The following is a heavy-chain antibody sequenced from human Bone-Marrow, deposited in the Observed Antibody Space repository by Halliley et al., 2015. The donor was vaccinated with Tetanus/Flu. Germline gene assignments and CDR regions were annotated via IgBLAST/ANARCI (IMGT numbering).Heavy chain of an antibody. D-gene: IGHD6-19*01. Sequence: SLRLSCAASGFAFSDYGMHWVRQAPGLGLEWVAVIWSDGSRTYYADTVKGRFTISRDKSKNTVYLQMNSLRAEDTAVYYCARFDAWLVRGILNYTGLDVWGQGTTVTVSS. CDR1: GFAFSDYG. J-gene: IGHJ6*02. CDR2: IWSDGSRT. V-gene: IGHV3-33*01. CDR3: ARFDAWLVRGILNYTGLDV.